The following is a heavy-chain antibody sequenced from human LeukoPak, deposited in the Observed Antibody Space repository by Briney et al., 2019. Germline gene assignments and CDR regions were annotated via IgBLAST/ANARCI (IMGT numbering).Heavy chain of an antibody. CDR2: ISGSGGST. CDR1: GFTFSSYA. CDR3: ARIFGGMTDY. V-gene: IGHV3-23*01. Sequence: GGSLRLSCAASGFTFSSYAMSWVRQAPGKGLEWVSAISGSGGSTYYADSVKGRFTISRDNAKNSLYLQMNSLRDEDTAVYYCARIFGGMTDYWGQGTLVTVSS. D-gene: IGHD1-26*01. J-gene: IGHJ4*02.